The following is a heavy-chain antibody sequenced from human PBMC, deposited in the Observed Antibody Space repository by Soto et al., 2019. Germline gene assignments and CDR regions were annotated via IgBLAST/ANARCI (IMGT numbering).Heavy chain of an antibody. J-gene: IGHJ4*02. V-gene: IGHV1-69*13. CDR1: GGTFSSYA. CDR2: IIPIFGTA. D-gene: IGHD6-19*01. CDR3: ARDLIHEYSSGWFPVPPDDY. Sequence: GASVKVSCKASGGTFSSYAISWVRQAPGQGLEWMGGIIPIFGTANYAQKFQGRVTITADESTSTAYMELSSLRSEDTAVYYCARDLIHEYSSGWFPVPPDDYWGQGTLVTVSS.